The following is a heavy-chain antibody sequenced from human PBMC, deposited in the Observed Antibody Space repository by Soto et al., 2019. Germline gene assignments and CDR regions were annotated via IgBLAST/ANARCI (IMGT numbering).Heavy chain of an antibody. J-gene: IGHJ4*02. Sequence: PSETLSLTCTVSGGSISSYYWSWIRQPPGKGLEWIGYIYYSGSTNYNPSLKSRVTISVDTSKNQFSLKLSSVTAADTAVYYCARTTVTYAFDYWGQGTLVTVSS. D-gene: IGHD4-17*01. V-gene: IGHV4-59*01. CDR3: ARTTVTYAFDY. CDR1: GGSISSYY. CDR2: IYYSGST.